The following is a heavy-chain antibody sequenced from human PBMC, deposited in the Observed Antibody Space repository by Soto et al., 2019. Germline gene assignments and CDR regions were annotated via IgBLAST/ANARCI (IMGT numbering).Heavy chain of an antibody. CDR2: IANGDNHI. J-gene: IGHJ3*02. CDR1: GFTFSDYS. V-gene: IGHV3-21*01. CDR3: ARENGHCTDACNRGAFDI. Sequence: EVQVVESGGGLVKPEGSLRLSCAASGFTFSDYSFLWVRQAPGKGLEWLSFIANGDNHIFYSDSVKGRFTISRDNSKNSVYLQLNSLRADDSAVYYCARENGHCTDACNRGAFDIWGQGTMVPVSS. D-gene: IGHD2-2*01.